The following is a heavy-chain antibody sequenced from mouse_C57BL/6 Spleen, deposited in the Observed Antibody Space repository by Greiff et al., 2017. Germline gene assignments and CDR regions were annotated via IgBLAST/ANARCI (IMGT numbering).Heavy chain of an antibody. CDR1: GFTFRNYW. Sequence: EVKLEESGGGLVQPGGSMKFPCVASGFTFRNYWLNWFRQSPEKGLEWFAQIRLKSDNYATHYAESVKGRFTISRDDSKSSVYLQMNNIRPEDTGIYYCTGADYWGQGTTLTVSS. CDR2: IRLKSDNYAT. J-gene: IGHJ2*01. CDR3: TGADY. V-gene: IGHV6-3*01.